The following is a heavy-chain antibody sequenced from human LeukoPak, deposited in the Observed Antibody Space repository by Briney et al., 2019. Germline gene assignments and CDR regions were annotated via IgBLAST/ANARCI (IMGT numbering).Heavy chain of an antibody. CDR1: GFTFSSYA. Sequence: PGGSLRLSCAASGFTFSSYAMSWVRQAPGKGLEWVSAISGSGGRTYYADSVKGRFTISRDNSKNTLYLQMNSLRAEDTAVYYCAKGSGSNYDFWSGPIYYYYGMDVWGQGTTVTVSS. J-gene: IGHJ6*02. V-gene: IGHV3-23*01. CDR2: ISGSGGRT. CDR3: AKGSGSNYDFWSGPIYYYYGMDV. D-gene: IGHD3-3*01.